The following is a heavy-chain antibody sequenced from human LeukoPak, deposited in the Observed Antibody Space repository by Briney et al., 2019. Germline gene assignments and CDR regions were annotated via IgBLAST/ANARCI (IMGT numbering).Heavy chain of an antibody. CDR2: ITWNAANT. V-gene: IGHV3-20*04. J-gene: IGHJ4*02. CDR1: GFTFDDYG. D-gene: IGHD3-16*02. CDR3: ARDGERGELSLYMDY. Sequence: GGSLRLSCAASGFTFDDYGMNWVAQAPGKGLEWGSTITWNAANTGYADSVKGRFTISRDNATNSLYLQMNSLRAEDTAVYYCARDGERGELSLYMDYWGQGTLVTVSS.